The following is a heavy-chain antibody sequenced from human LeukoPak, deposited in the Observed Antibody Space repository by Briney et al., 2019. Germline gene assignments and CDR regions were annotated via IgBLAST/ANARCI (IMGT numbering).Heavy chain of an antibody. CDR3: ARDYSDQTNLVWFDP. CDR1: GYTFIGYY. D-gene: IGHD2-15*01. J-gene: IGHJ5*02. Sequence: GASVKVPCKASGYTFIGYYIYWMRQAPGQGHEWMGRVNPHSGGTDYAPKFQGRVTMTRDTSITTAYMELTSLRSDDTAIYYCARDYSDQTNLVWFDPWGQGTLVTVSS. V-gene: IGHV1-2*06. CDR2: VNPHSGGT.